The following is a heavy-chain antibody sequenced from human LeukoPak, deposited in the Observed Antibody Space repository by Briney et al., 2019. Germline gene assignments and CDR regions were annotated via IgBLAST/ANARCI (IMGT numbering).Heavy chain of an antibody. CDR1: GYTFTGYY. J-gene: IGHJ4*02. CDR2: ISAYNGNT. CDR3: ARDGGALDFDY. Sequence: GASVKVSCKASGYTFTGYYMHWVRQAPGQGLEWMGWISAYNGNTNYAQKLQGRVTMTTDTSTSTAYMELRSLRSDDTAVYYCARDGGALDFDYWGQGTLVTVSS. V-gene: IGHV1-18*04. D-gene: IGHD1-26*01.